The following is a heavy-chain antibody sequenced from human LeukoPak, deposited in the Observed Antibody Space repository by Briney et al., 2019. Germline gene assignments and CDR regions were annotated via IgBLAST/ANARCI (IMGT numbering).Heavy chain of an antibody. V-gene: IGHV3-7*03. Sequence: GGSLRLSCAASGFTFSSNYMTWVRQAPGKGLEWVANIKKDGREKHYVDSVEGRFTISRDNAKNSLYLQMNSLKTEDTAVYYCVRVASGWYYDYWGQGTLVTVSS. D-gene: IGHD6-19*01. CDR1: GFTFSSNY. J-gene: IGHJ4*02. CDR3: VRVASGWYYDY. CDR2: IKKDGREK.